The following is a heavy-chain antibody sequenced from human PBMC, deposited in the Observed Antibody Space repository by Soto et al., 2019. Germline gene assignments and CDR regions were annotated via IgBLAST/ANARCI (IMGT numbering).Heavy chain of an antibody. CDR2: INHSGST. J-gene: IGHJ6*02. V-gene: IGHV4-34*01. D-gene: IGHD3-10*01. CDR3: ARVRGSGSYPLYYYGMDV. Sequence: PSETLSLTCAVSGGSFSGYYWSWIRQPPGKGLEWIGEINHSGSTNYNPSLKSRVTISVDTSKNQFSLKLSSVTAADTAVYYCARVRGSGSYPLYYYGMDVWGQGTTVTVSS. CDR1: GGSFSGYY.